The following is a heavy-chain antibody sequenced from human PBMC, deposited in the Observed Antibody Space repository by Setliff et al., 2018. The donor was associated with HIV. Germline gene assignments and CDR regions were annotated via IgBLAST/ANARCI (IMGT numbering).Heavy chain of an antibody. V-gene: IGHV5-51*01. J-gene: IGHJ3*02. CDR3: ARRYGFDSSGLENDAFDI. CDR2: IYPGDSET. D-gene: IGHD3-22*01. CDR1: GYSFANYW. Sequence: GESLKISCKASGYSFANYWVGWVRQMPGKGLEWMGLIYPGDSETRYNPYFQGQVSISADKSINTAYLQWSSMKASDTAMYYCARRYGFDSSGLENDAFDIWGQGTLVTVSS.